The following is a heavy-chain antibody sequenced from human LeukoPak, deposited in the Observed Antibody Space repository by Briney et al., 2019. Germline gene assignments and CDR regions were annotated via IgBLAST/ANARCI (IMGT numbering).Heavy chain of an antibody. CDR1: GGSFSGYY. D-gene: IGHD3-9*01. J-gene: IGHJ4*02. CDR3: PGRRQLRARLFDT. Sequence: SETLSLTCAVYGGSFSGYYWSWIRQPPGKGLEWIGEINHSGSTNYNPSLKSRVTISVDTSKNQFSLKLSSVTAADTAVYYCPGRRQLRARLFDTWGQGTLVTVSS. V-gene: IGHV4-34*01. CDR2: INHSGST.